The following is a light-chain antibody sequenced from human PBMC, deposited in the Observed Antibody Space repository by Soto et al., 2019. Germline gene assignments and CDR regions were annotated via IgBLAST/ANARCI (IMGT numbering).Light chain of an antibody. V-gene: IGLV1-40*01. CDR1: SSNIGSLYD. Sequence: QSVLTQPPSVSGAPGQTVTISCTGSSSNIGSLYDVHWYQQLPGTAPKLLIYDNSNRPSGVPDRFSGSKSGTSASLAITGLQAEDEADYYCQSYDSSLSASVFGGGTKLTVL. J-gene: IGLJ2*01. CDR2: DNS. CDR3: QSYDSSLSASV.